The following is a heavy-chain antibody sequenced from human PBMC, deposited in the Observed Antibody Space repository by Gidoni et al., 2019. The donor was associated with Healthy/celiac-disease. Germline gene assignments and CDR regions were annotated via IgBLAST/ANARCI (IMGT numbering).Heavy chain of an antibody. V-gene: IGHV3-23*01. Sequence: VQLLGSGGGLVQPGGPLRLSSDASGFTFSSFAMSWVRQAPGKGLECVSLISGSGGGTYYADSVKGRFTSSSDNSKNTLYLQMNSLRAEDTALYYCAKGISYYDSREYFHHWGQGTLVTVSS. CDR3: AKGISYYDSREYFHH. D-gene: IGHD3-22*01. CDR1: GFTFSSFA. J-gene: IGHJ1*01. CDR2: ISGSGGGT.